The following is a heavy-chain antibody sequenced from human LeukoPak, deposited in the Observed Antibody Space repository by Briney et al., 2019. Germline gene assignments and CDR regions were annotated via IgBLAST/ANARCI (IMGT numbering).Heavy chain of an antibody. CDR3: AELGITMIGGV. CDR1: GFTFSSYK. CDR2: ISSSGSTI. J-gene: IGHJ6*04. D-gene: IGHD3-10*02. V-gene: IGHV3-48*03. Sequence: SGGSLRLSCAASGFTFSSYKMNWFRKAPGKGLEWVSYISSSGSTIYYADSVKGRFTISRDNAKNSLYLQMNSLRAEDTAVYYCAELGITMIGGVWGKGTTVTISS.